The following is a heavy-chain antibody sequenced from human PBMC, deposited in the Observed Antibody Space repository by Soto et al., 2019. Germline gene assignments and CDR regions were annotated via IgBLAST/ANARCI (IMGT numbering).Heavy chain of an antibody. Sequence: SETLSLTCAVSGYSISCGYYWAWIRQPPGKGLEWIGSIFHTGSSSSNPSLRSRVTLSVDTSKNHFSLRLTSVTAADTAVFFCARAWPYSDYQYYFDLWGRGTLVTVSS. D-gene: IGHD4-17*01. V-gene: IGHV4-38-2*01. CDR3: ARAWPYSDYQYYFDL. J-gene: IGHJ4*02. CDR1: GYSISCGYY. CDR2: IFHTGSS.